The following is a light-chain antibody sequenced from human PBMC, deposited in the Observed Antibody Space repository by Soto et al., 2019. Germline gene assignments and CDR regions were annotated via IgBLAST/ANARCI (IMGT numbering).Light chain of an antibody. Sequence: QSALTQPPSATGYPGQSVTISCTGTSSDVGGYNYVSWYQQYPDKVPKLMIYEVNKRPSGVPDRFSGSKSGNTASLTISGLQADDEADYYCTSYAGGNNVFGTGTKLTVL. CDR2: EVN. J-gene: IGLJ1*01. V-gene: IGLV2-8*01. CDR3: TSYAGGNNV. CDR1: SSDVGGYNY.